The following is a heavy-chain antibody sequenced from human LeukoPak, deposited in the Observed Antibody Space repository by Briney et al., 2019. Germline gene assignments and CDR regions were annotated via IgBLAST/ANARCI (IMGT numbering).Heavy chain of an antibody. Sequence: PSETLSLTCAVYGGSFSGYYWRWIRQPPGKGLEWIGEINHSGSTNYNPSLKSRVTISVDTSKNHFSLTLSPVTAADTAVYYCARHTSMAKRTNWFDPWGQGTLVTVSS. J-gene: IGHJ5*02. V-gene: IGHV4-34*01. D-gene: IGHD5-24*01. CDR1: GGSFSGYY. CDR3: ARHTSMAKRTNWFDP. CDR2: INHSGST.